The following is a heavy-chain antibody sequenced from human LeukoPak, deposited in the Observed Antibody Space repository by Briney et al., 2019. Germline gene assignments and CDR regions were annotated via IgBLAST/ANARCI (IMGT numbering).Heavy chain of an antibody. J-gene: IGHJ3*02. D-gene: IGHD2-2*01. Sequence: PGGSLRLSCVASGFSFSNAWMSWVRQAPGKGLEWVAVISYDGSNKYYADSVKGRFTISRDNSKNTLYLQMNSLRAEDTAVYYCASRYCSSTSCSYAFDIWGQGTMVTVSS. CDR1: GFSFSNAW. CDR2: ISYDGSNK. V-gene: IGHV3-30-3*01. CDR3: ASRYCSSTSCSYAFDI.